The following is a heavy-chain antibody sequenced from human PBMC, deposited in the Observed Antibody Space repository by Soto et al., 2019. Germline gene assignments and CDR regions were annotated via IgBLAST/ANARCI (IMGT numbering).Heavy chain of an antibody. D-gene: IGHD3-9*01. CDR1: GFTFSSYA. CDR2: ISGDGVYT. Sequence: GGSLRLSCAASGFTFSSYAMTWVRQAPGKGLEWVSAISGDGVYTYYADSVKGRFTTSRDNSKTTLYLQLSSLRSEDTAVYYCAKNRMTGQALYDFWGQGTPVTVSS. V-gene: IGHV3-23*01. J-gene: IGHJ4*02. CDR3: AKNRMTGQALYDF.